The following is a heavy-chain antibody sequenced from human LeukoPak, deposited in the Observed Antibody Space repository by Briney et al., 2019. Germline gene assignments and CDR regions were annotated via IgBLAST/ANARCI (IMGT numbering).Heavy chain of an antibody. CDR3: ARENDYGDYGY. Sequence: GGSLRLSCAASGFTVSSNYMSWVRQAPGKGLEWVSVIYSGGSTYYADSVKGRFTISRDNSKNTLYLQMNSLRAEDTAVYYCARENDYGDYGYWGQGTLVTVSS. CDR1: GFTVSSNY. CDR2: IYSGGST. D-gene: IGHD4-17*01. J-gene: IGHJ4*02. V-gene: IGHV3-53*01.